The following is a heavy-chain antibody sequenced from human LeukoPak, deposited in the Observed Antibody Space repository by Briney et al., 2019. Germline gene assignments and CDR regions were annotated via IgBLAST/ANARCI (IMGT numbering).Heavy chain of an antibody. CDR2: IYYSGST. D-gene: IGHD3-3*01. Sequence: SETLSLTCTVSGGSISSSSYYWGWIRQPPGKGLEWIGSIYYSGSTYYNPSLKSRVTISVDTSKNQFSLKLSSVTAADTAVYYCARDPLGVWSGYYTENWFDPWGQGTLVTVSS. CDR3: ARDPLGVWSGYYTENWFDP. J-gene: IGHJ5*02. V-gene: IGHV4-39*07. CDR1: GGSISSSSYY.